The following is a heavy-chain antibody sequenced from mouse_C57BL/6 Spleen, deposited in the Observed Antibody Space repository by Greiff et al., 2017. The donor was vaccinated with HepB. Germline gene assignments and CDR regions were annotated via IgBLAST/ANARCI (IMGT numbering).Heavy chain of an antibody. Sequence: QVHVKQPGAELVRPGSSVKLSCKASGYTFTSYWMDWVKQRPGQGLEWIGNIYPSDSETHYNQKFKDKATLTVDKSSSTAYMQLSSLTSEDSAVYYCARSDYGSSYSYYFDYWGQGTTLTVSS. J-gene: IGHJ2*01. CDR2: IYPSDSET. CDR1: GYTFTSYW. CDR3: ARSDYGSSYSYYFDY. V-gene: IGHV1-61*01. D-gene: IGHD1-1*01.